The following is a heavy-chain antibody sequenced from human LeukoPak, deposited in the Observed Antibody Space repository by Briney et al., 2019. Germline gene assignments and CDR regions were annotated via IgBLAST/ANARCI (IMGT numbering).Heavy chain of an antibody. V-gene: IGHV4-34*01. J-gene: IGHJ4*02. Sequence: SETLSLTCAVYGGSFSGYYWSWIRQPPGKGLEWIGEINHSGSTNYNPSLKSRVTISVDTSKSQFSLKLSSVTAADTAVYYCARRTYYYDSSGYYYWGQGTLVTVSS. D-gene: IGHD3-22*01. CDR3: ARRTYYYDSSGYYY. CDR2: INHSGST. CDR1: GGSFSGYY.